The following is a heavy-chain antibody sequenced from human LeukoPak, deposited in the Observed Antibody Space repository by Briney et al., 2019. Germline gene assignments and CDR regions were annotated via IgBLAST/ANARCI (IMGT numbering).Heavy chain of an antibody. V-gene: IGHV3-23*01. CDR2: IGGRDSGT. Sequence: PGASLRLSCAASGFIFSNYGMSWVRQAPGKGLEWVSAIGGRDSGTYYADSVRGRFTVSRDDPKNTLYLQMNTLRAEDTAVYYCAKWGDYDILTGYYDSDYWGQGTLVTVSS. CDR3: AKWGDYDILTGYYDSDY. J-gene: IGHJ4*02. D-gene: IGHD3-9*01. CDR1: GFIFSNYG.